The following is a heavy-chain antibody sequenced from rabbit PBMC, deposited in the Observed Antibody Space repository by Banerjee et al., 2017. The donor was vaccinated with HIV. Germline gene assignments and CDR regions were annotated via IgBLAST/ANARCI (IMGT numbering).Heavy chain of an antibody. J-gene: IGHJ4*01. D-gene: IGHD7-1*01. Sequence: QEQLEGSGGGLVQPEGSLTLTCTASGFSFSNNYYMCWVRQAPGKGLEWIGCIYVGSSGTTYYASWAKGRFTISKTSSTTVTLQMTSLTASDTATYFCARTGAGYAGYNYDYYFDLWGQGTLVTVS. V-gene: IGHV1S45*01. CDR3: ARTGAGYAGYNYDYYFDL. CDR2: IYVGSSGTT. CDR1: GFSFSNNYY.